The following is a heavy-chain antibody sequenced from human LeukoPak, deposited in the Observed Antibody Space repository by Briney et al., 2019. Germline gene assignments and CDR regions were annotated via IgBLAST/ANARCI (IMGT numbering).Heavy chain of an antibody. V-gene: IGHV4-39*07. CDR2: IYYNGDT. CDR1: GGSISSSRSY. J-gene: IGHJ5*02. D-gene: IGHD4-11*01. CDR3: AREGYSCPNWFDT. Sequence: PSETLSLTCSVSGGSISSSRSYWGWIRQTPGKGLEWVGSIYYNGDTYYNPSFKSRVSMSVETAKNQISLILTSVTAADTAVYYCAREGYSCPNWFDTWGQGTLVTVSS.